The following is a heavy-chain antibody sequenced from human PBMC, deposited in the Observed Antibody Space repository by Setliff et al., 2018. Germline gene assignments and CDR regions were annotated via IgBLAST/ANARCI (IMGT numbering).Heavy chain of an antibody. CDR1: GGSISSGDYY. D-gene: IGHD1-1*01. Sequence: TLSLTCTVSGGSISSGDYYWSWICQPPGKGLEWIGYIYYSGSTYYNPSLKSRVTISVDTSKNQFSLKLSSVTAADTAVYYCAREAPGYAFDIWGQGTMVTVSS. J-gene: IGHJ3*02. CDR3: AREAPGYAFDI. V-gene: IGHV4-30-4*08. CDR2: IYYSGST.